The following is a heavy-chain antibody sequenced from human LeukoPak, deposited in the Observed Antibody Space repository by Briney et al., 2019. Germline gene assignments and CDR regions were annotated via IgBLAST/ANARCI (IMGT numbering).Heavy chain of an antibody. CDR1: GFTFSSAW. J-gene: IGHJ4*02. CDR2: IRGKADGGTP. V-gene: IGHV3-15*05. Sequence: PGGSLRLSCAASGFTFSSAWMSWVRQAPGKGLEWIGHIRGKADGGTPDHAAPVKGKFIISRDDSKSTLYLEMDSLQIEDTAVYYCTTARRASSSLDYWGQGTLVTVSS. CDR3: TTARRASSSLDY. D-gene: IGHD5-24*01.